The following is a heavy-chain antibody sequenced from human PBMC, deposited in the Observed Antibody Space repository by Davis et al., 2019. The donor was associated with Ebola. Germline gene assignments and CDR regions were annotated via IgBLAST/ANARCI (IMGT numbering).Heavy chain of an antibody. CDR2: IESDGTRT. V-gene: IGHV3-74*01. CDR1: GFTFSTYR. D-gene: IGHD3-10*01. J-gene: IGHJ4*02. CDR3: ACDYNGLGY. Sequence: PGGSLRLSCAASGFTFSTYRMHWVRQAPGMGLVWVSLIESDGTRTNYADSVKGRFTISRDNAKNTLYLQMNSLEDEDTAMYFCACDYNGLGYWGQGTLVTVSS.